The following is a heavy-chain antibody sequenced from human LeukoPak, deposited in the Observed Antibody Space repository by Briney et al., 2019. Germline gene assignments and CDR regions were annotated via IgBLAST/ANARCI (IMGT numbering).Heavy chain of an antibody. CDR1: GYTFTSYL. D-gene: IGHD3-10*01. V-gene: IGHV1-46*01. CDR3: ARGGTVRHSGIDY. J-gene: IGHJ4*02. Sequence: ASVKVSCKASGYTFTSYLIYWVRQAPGQGLEWMGIINPTGGGSTNYAQKFQGRVTMTSDTSTTTVYMELSSLKYDDTAVYYCARGGTVRHSGIDYWGQGTLVTVSS. CDR2: INPTGGGST.